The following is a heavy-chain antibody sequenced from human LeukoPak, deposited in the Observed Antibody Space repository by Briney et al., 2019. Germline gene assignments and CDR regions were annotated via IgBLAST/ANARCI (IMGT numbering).Heavy chain of an antibody. CDR1: GFTFSSYA. D-gene: IGHD3-22*01. Sequence: GGSLRLSCAASGFTFSSYAIHWVRQAPGKGLEYVSAISSNGGSTYYANSVKGRFTISRDNSKNTLYLQMGSLRAEDMAVYYCARVDYDSSGYYVDWYFDLWGRGTLVTVSS. CDR3: ARVDYDSSGYYVDWYFDL. V-gene: IGHV3-64*01. J-gene: IGHJ2*01. CDR2: ISSNGGST.